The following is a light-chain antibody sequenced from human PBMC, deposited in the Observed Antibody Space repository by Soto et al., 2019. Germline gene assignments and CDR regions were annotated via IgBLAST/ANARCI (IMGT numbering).Light chain of an antibody. J-gene: IGLJ3*02. CDR3: QTWGTGIGV. V-gene: IGLV4-69*01. CDR1: SGHSSYA. CDR2: LNSDDSH. Sequence: QLVLTQSPSASASLGASVMLTCTLSSGHSSYAIAWRQQQPEKGPRYLMKLNSDDSHSKGDGIPDRFSGSISGAERYLTISSLQSDDEADYSCQTWGTGIGVFGGGTKLTVL.